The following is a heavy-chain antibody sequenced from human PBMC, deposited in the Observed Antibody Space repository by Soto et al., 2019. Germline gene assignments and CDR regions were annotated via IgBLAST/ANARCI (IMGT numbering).Heavy chain of an antibody. Sequence: ASVKVSCKASGYTFTGYYLHWVRQAPGQEPEWMGWINPNSGGTDFAQKFQGRVTMTRDTSIKTVYMELSRLRSDDTAVYYCARPIGFGEAYNYGMDVWGQETTVTV. V-gene: IGHV1-2*02. CDR3: ARPIGFGEAYNYGMDV. CDR1: GYTFTGYY. J-gene: IGHJ6*02. D-gene: IGHD3-10*01. CDR2: INPNSGGT.